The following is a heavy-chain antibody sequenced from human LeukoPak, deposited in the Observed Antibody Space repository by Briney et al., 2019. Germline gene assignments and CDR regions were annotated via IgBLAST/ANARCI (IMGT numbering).Heavy chain of an antibody. CDR2: INPNSGGT. CDR1: GYTFTGYY. J-gene: IGHJ5*02. CDR3: ARSGRGSCRGRCWFDP. D-gene: IGHD2-15*01. Sequence: ASVKVSCKASGYTFTGYYMHWVRQAPGQGLEWMGWINPNSGGTNYAQKFQGRVTITADKSTSTAYMELSSLRSEDTAVYYCARSGRGSCRGRCWFDPWGQGTLVTVSS. V-gene: IGHV1-2*02.